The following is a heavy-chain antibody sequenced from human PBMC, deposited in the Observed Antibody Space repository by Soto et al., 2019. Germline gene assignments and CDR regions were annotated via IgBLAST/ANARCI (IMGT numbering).Heavy chain of an antibody. CDR1: GFSFHTYA. D-gene: IGHD1-26*01. J-gene: IGHJ4*02. Sequence: GGSLRRSCADSGFSFHTYAMGVVRQAPGKGLEWVSGLSGRGGSTTNEDAVKGRFTISRDNSKDILYMQMNNLRAEDTAMYYCARDLRDWEFFDYWGLGTLVPVSS. V-gene: IGHV3-23*01. CDR2: LSGRGGST. CDR3: ARDLRDWEFFDY.